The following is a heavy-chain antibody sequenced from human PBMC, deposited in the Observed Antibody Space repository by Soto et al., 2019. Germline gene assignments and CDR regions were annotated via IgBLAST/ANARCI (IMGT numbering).Heavy chain of an antibody. CDR2: ITTYNGNT. CDR1: RYIFTNYG. V-gene: IGHV1-18*01. J-gene: IGHJ6*02. CDR3: ARALTGDGMDV. Sequence: QVQLVQSGVEVREPGASVKVSCKAVRYIFTNYGVSWVRQAPGQGLEWMGWITTYNGNTEYAQKFQGRVTMTTDAPTSPAYMELGSLRSDDTAIYYCARALTGDGMDVWGQGTTVTVSS. D-gene: IGHD3-10*01.